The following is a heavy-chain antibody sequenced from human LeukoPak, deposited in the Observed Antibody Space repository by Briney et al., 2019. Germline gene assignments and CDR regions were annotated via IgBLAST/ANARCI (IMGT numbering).Heavy chain of an antibody. CDR1: GYTFTSYD. V-gene: IGHV1-8*03. J-gene: IGHJ6*03. CDR3: AVPSTGLQWLPTSYYYYMDI. CDR2: MNPNSGNT. Sequence: ASVKVSCKASGYTFTSYDINWERQATGQGLEWLGWMNPNSGNTGYAPKFQGRVTITADKYTSTAYMELSSLRSEDTAVYYCAVPSTGLQWLPTSYYYYMDIWGKGTTVTVSS. D-gene: IGHD6-19*01.